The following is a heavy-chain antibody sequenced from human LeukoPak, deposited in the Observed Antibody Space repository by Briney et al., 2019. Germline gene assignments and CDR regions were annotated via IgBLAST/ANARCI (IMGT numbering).Heavy chain of an antibody. D-gene: IGHD3-10*01. V-gene: IGHV3-43*01. CDR1: GFTFDDYA. Sequence: PGGSLRLSCAASGFTFDDYAMHWVRQAPAKGLEWVSLISWEGDTTYYADSVGGRFTISRDNSKNSLYLQMNSLRTEDTAFYYCTRDTDYGSATNYFDYWGQGTLVSVSS. CDR3: TRDTDYGSATNYFDY. J-gene: IGHJ4*02. CDR2: ISWEGDTT.